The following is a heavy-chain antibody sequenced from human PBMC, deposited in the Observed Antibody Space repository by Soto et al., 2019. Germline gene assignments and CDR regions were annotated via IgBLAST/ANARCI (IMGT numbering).Heavy chain of an antibody. J-gene: IGHJ4*02. CDR3: ARRMTTGSLYLDS. CDR1: GGSISSGAYC. V-gene: IGHV4-31*03. CDR2: ICNTGST. Sequence: SETLSLTCTVSGGSISSGAYCWSWIRQRPGQGLEWIGHICNTGSTSFNPSLKSRVSLSVDTSTNQFSLKLNSVTAADTAVYYCARRMTTGSLYLDSWGQGTLVTVSS. D-gene: IGHD4-17*01.